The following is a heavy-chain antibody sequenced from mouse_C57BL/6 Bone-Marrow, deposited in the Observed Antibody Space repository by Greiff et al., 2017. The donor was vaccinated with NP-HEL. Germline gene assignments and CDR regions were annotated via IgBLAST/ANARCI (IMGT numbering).Heavy chain of an antibody. CDR3: ARGVYYDGSSPFYAMDY. V-gene: IGHV5-4*03. J-gene: IGHJ4*01. D-gene: IGHD1-1*01. CDR2: ISDGGSYT. CDR1: GFTFSSYA. Sequence: EVMLVESGGGLVKPGGSLKLSCAASGFTFSSYAMSWVRQTPEKRLEWVATISDGGSYTYYPDNVKGRFTISGDNAKTTLYLQMINLKSEDTAMYYCARGVYYDGSSPFYAMDYWGQGTSVTVAS.